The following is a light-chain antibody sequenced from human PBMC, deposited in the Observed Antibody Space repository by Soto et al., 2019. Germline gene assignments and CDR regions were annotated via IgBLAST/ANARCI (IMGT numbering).Light chain of an antibody. CDR3: QQYGSSPLT. CDR1: RSVSSN. J-gene: IGKJ4*01. V-gene: IGKV3-20*01. CDR2: GAS. Sequence: EIGMTQSPATLSVSPGERATLSCRASRSVSSNLAWYQQKPGQAPRLLIYGASSRATGIPDRFSGSGSGTDFTLTISRLEPEDFAVYYCQQYGSSPLTFGGGTKVDI.